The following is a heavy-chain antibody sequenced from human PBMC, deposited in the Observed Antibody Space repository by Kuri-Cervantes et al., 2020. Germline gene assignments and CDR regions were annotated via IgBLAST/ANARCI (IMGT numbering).Heavy chain of an antibody. CDR3: AKDRGDYARYPRFDP. CDR2: ISAGGDGT. D-gene: IGHD4-17*01. CDR1: GFMFTSYA. Sequence: GGSLRLSCAASGFMFTSYAMSWVRQTPEKGLEWVSTISAGGDGTYYADSVKGRFIISRDNSKNTLYREMNSLRAEDTAVYYCAKDRGDYARYPRFDPWGQGTLVTVSS. J-gene: IGHJ5*02. V-gene: IGHV3-23*01.